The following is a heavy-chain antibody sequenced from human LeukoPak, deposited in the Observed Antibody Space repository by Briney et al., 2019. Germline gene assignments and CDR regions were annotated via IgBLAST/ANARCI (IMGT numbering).Heavy chain of an antibody. CDR2: INHSGST. V-gene: IGHV4-34*01. J-gene: IGHJ5*02. CDR3: ARFLSGYYISWFDP. CDR1: GGSFSGYY. D-gene: IGHD3-3*01. Sequence: SETLSLTCAVYGGSFSGYYWSWIRQPPGKGLEWIGEINHSGSTNYNPSLKSRVTISVDTSKNQFSLKLSSVTAADTAVYYCARFLSGYYISWFDPWGQGTPVTVSS.